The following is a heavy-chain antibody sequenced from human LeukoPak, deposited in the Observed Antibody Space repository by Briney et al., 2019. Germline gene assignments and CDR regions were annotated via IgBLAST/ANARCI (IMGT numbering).Heavy chain of an antibody. J-gene: IGHJ4*02. Sequence: GGSLRLSCAASGLTFNNAWMSWVRQAPGKGLEWVGRIRSRSAGGTTDYGAPVKGRFTISRDDSKNTLYLQMNSLKTEDTAAYYCSTGGGTHDYWGQGTLVTVSS. CDR1: GLTFNNAW. V-gene: IGHV3-15*01. D-gene: IGHD2-15*01. CDR2: IRSRSAGGTT. CDR3: STGGGTHDY.